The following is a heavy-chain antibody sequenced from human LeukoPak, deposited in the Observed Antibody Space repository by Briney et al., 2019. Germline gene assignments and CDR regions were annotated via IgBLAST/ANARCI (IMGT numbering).Heavy chain of an antibody. CDR1: GFTFDGYA. V-gene: IGHV3-33*08. CDR3: ARDWSGDREVRKPDY. CDR2: IWYDGSNK. Sequence: PGGSLRLSCVASGFTFDGYAMHWVRQAPGKGLEWVAVIWYDGSNKYYADSVKGRFTTSRDNSKNTLYLQMNSLRAEDTAVYYCARDWSGDREVRKPDYWGQGTLVTVSS. D-gene: IGHD3-3*01. J-gene: IGHJ4*02.